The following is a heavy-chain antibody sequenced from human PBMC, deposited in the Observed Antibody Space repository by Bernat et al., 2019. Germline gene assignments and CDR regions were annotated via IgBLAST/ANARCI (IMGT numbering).Heavy chain of an antibody. J-gene: IGHJ5*02. CDR2: INAGNGNT. CDR3: ARDGGKYVAYGIIENGFDP. CDR1: GYTFSSYA. D-gene: IGHD4-23*01. V-gene: IGHV1-3*01. Sequence: QVQFVQSGAEVKKPGASVKVSCKASGYTFSSYAMHWVRQAPGQSLEWMGWINAGNGNTKYSQKLQDRVTITRDTSASTAYMELSSLRSEDTAVYYCARDGGKYVAYGIIENGFDPWGQGTLVTVSS.